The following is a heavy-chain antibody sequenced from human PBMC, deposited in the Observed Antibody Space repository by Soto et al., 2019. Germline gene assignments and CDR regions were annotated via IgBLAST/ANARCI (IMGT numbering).Heavy chain of an antibody. J-gene: IGHJ4*02. CDR2: IYWDDDT. CDR1: GFSLITSGVG. CDR3: AHTMAPRIFDS. V-gene: IGHV2-5*02. Sequence: QITLKEAGPTLVKPTQTLTLTCSFSGFSLITSGVGVGWIRQPPGKALEWLALIYWDDDTGYSTSLRSRLTLTXXTSRNQVVLTMTNMDPADTATYYCAHTMAPRIFDSWGQGTLVTVSS.